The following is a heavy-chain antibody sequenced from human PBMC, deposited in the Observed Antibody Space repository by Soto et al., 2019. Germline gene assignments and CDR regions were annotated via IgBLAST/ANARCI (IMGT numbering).Heavy chain of an antibody. CDR1: GGTFSNYA. J-gene: IGHJ4*02. D-gene: IGHD2-21*02. Sequence: GASVKVSCKASGGTFSNYAITWVRQAPGQGLEWMGWINPNSGGTNYAQKFQGWVTMTRDTSISTAYMELSRLRSDDTAVYYCARAHCGGDCYSGVDYWGQGTLVTVSS. CDR3: ARAHCGGDCYSGVDY. V-gene: IGHV1-2*04. CDR2: INPNSGGT.